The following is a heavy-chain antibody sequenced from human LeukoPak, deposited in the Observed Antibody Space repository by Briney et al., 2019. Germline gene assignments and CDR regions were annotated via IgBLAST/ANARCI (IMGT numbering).Heavy chain of an antibody. J-gene: IGHJ4*02. Sequence: PGGSLRLSCAASGFTFSTYSMNWVRQAPGKGLEWVSYISSSSGTIYYADSVKGRFTISRDNAKNSLYLQMNSLRAEDTAVYYCARDRGFGELSRLYFDYWGQGTLVTVSS. CDR2: ISSSSGTI. CDR3: ARDRGFGELSRLYFDY. D-gene: IGHD3-10*01. V-gene: IGHV3-48*01. CDR1: GFTFSTYS.